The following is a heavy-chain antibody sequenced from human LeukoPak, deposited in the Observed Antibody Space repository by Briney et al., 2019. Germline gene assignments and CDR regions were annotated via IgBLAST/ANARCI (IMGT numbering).Heavy chain of an antibody. CDR3: ARGDDFSEDH. CDR2: IHPEGNEK. V-gene: IGHV3-7*04. D-gene: IGHD1-1*01. J-gene: IGHJ4*02. Sequence: PGGSLRLSCAVSGFTFSNFWMSWVRQAPGRGLEWVANIHPEGNEKYHVESVKGRFIISRDNTILFLQMNGLRVEDTAVYYCARGDDFSEDHWGQGTLVTVSS. CDR1: GFTFSNFW.